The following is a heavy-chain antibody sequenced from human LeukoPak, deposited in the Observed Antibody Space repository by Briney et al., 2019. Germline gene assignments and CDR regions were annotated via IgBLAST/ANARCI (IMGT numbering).Heavy chain of an antibody. Sequence: SETLSLTCTVSGGSISSYYWSWIRQPPGKGLEWIGYTYYSGSTNYNPSLKSRVTISVDTSKNQFSLKLSSVTAADTAVYYCARVLVGATRWFDPWGQGTLVTVSS. CDR2: TYYSGST. D-gene: IGHD1-26*01. V-gene: IGHV4-59*01. CDR3: ARVLVGATRWFDP. CDR1: GGSISSYY. J-gene: IGHJ5*02.